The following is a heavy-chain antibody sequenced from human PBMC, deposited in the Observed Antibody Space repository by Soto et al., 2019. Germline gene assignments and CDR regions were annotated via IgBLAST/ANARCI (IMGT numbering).Heavy chain of an antibody. Sequence: QVQLQESGPGLVSPLGTLSLTCAVSGGSINTDSWWTGVRQPPGKGLEWIGEIHRSRGTNYNSSLKSRVTRSIDRSTNHFSLRLYSVTAADTAVYYCASREEARPFWGQGTLVTVSS. D-gene: IGHD6-6*01. CDR3: ASREEARPF. CDR2: IHRSRGT. CDR1: GGSINTDSW. J-gene: IGHJ4*02. V-gene: IGHV4-4*02.